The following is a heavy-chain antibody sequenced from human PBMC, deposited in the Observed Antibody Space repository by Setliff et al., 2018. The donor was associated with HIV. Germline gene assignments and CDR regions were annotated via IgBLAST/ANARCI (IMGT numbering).Heavy chain of an antibody. CDR2: IHTSGRT. CDR3: SRAAYDAVDWLDP. V-gene: IGHV4-4*08. CDR1: SESIVSYY. J-gene: IGHJ5*02. Sequence: SETLSLTCAVSSESIVSYYWNWIRQPPGRGLEWIGYIHTSGRTKYSPSLKSRLTILVDTSKKQFSLRLTSVTAADTAVYYCSRAAYDAVDWLDPWGQGTLVTVSS. D-gene: IGHD1-1*01.